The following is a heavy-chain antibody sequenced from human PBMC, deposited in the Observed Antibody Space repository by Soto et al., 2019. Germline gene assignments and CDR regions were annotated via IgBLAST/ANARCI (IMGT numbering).Heavy chain of an antibody. D-gene: IGHD3-3*01. CDR3: AGEKVGASYFDY. J-gene: IGHJ4*02. CDR1: GFTFSTYE. Sequence: EVQLGESGGGLVQPGGSLRLSCAASGFTFSTYEFNWVRQAPGKGLEWVSYISHSGSPIYYADSVKGRFTISRDNAQNSLYLQMNSLRAEDTAVYYCAGEKVGASYFDYWGQGTLVTVSS. CDR2: ISHSGSPI. V-gene: IGHV3-48*03.